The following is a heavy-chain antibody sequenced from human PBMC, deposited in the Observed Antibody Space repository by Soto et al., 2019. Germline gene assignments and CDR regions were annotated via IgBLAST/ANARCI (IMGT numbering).Heavy chain of an antibody. J-gene: IGHJ4*02. CDR1: GFTFSNAW. V-gene: IGHV3-15*01. D-gene: IGHD3-22*01. Sequence: EVQLVESGGGLVKPGGSVRLSCAASGFTFSNAWMSWVRQAPGKGLEWVGRIKSKSAGGTTEYDAPVKDRFTISRDESKNTLYLQMNSLKIEDTAVYYCARGHRSSGKIFDSWGQGTLVTVSS. CDR3: ARGHRSSGKIFDS. CDR2: IKSKSAGGTT.